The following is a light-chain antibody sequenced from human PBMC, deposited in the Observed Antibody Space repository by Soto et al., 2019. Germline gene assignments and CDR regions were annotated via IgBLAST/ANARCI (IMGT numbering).Light chain of an antibody. CDR2: DAS. Sequence: DIQMTQSPSSLSASVGDRVTITCQASQNINNYLNWYQQKPGSAPXLLIYDASNLEAGVPSRLRGSGSGTDFTFTISRMQPEDIATDYCQQYENLPTFGQGTRLEI. V-gene: IGKV1-33*01. CDR3: QQYENLPT. CDR1: QNINNY. J-gene: IGKJ5*01.